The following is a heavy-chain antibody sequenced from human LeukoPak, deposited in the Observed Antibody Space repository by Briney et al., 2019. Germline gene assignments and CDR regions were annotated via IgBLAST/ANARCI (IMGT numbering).Heavy chain of an antibody. CDR3: AKDKYNFWSGSNYYYMDV. V-gene: IGHV4-59*12. CDR1: GDSISGYY. J-gene: IGHJ6*03. Sequence: SETLSLTCTVSGDSISGYYWTWIRQPPGKGLEWIGYIFYSGTTNYNPSLKSRVTISVDTSKNQFSLKLSSVTAADTAVYYCAKDKYNFWSGSNYYYMDVWGKGTTVTVSS. CDR2: IFYSGTT. D-gene: IGHD3-3*01.